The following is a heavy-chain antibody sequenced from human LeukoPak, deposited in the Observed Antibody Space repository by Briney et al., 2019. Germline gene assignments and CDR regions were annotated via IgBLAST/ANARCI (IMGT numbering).Heavy chain of an antibody. V-gene: IGHV3-23*01. J-gene: IGHJ4*02. D-gene: IGHD6-13*01. CDR2: INNSGGAT. Sequence: PGGSLRLSCAVSGSTFRNYGMSWVRQAPGKGLERVSSINNSGGATYYADSVKGRFTISRDNSKNTLYLQMNSLRVEDTAVYYCAKSDTPWGSWYYFDSWGQGTLVTVSS. CDR3: AKSDTPWGSWYYFDS. CDR1: GSTFRNYG.